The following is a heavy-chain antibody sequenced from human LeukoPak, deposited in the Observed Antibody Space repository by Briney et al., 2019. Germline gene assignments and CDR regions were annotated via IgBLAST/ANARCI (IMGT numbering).Heavy chain of an antibody. Sequence: SETLSLTCTVSGGSINRSDYFWGWIRQPPGKGLEWVGSIYYGGNTYYNPTLKSRLTISIDTSKNHFSLNLTSATAADTAVYYCARTLGTYYFDYWGQGTLVTVSS. CDR1: GGSINRSDYF. CDR3: ARTLGTYYFDY. D-gene: IGHD7-27*01. CDR2: IYYGGNT. J-gene: IGHJ4*02. V-gene: IGHV4-39*07.